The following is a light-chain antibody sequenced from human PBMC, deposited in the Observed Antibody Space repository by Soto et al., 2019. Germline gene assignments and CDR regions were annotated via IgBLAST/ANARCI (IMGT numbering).Light chain of an antibody. Sequence: QSALTQPASVSGSPGQSITISCTGTSSDVGGYKYVSWYQQHPDKAPKLIIFEVSKRPSGVSNRFSGSKSGNTASLTISGLQAEDEADYYCSSYTSSSTVVFGGGTKLTVL. J-gene: IGLJ2*01. CDR3: SSYTSSSTVV. CDR1: SSDVGGYKY. V-gene: IGLV2-14*01. CDR2: EVS.